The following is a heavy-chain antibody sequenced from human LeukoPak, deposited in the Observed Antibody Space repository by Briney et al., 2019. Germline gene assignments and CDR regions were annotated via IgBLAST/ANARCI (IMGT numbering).Heavy chain of an antibody. V-gene: IGHV3-30*19. D-gene: IGHD2-21*02. CDR1: GFTFSSYG. CDR2: ISYDGSNK. Sequence: GGSLRLSCAASGFTFSSYGMHWVRQAPGKGLEWVAVISYDGSNKYYADSVKGRFTISRDNSKNTLYLQMNSLRAEDTAVYYCARDESQYIVVVTAIYYWGQGTLVTVSS. CDR3: ARDESQYIVVVTAIYY. J-gene: IGHJ4*02.